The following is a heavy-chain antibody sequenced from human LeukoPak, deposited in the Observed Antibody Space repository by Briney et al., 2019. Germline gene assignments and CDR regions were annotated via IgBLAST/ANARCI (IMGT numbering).Heavy chain of an antibody. V-gene: IGHV4-39*01. J-gene: IGHJ4*02. CDR1: GGSISSSGQY. Sequence: SDTLSLICTVCGGSISSSGQYWGWIRQPRGKGVEWIGTIYYCGSTYYNPSLKSRVTVSVDTSKNQFSLKLCSVTAADTAVYYCARQVHGVIRPDYWGQGTLVTVAS. D-gene: IGHD4-17*01. CDR2: IYYCGST. CDR3: ARQVHGVIRPDY.